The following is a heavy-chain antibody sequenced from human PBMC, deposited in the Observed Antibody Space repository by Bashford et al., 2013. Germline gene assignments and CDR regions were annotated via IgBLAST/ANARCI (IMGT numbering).Heavy chain of an antibody. CDR1: GFTFDDYA. CDR2: ISWNSGSI. J-gene: IGHJ4*02. V-gene: IGHV3-9*01. CDR3: AKDTSGRYYFDY. D-gene: IGHD1-14*01. Sequence: HSGGSLRLSCAASGFTFDDYAMHWVRQAPGKGLEWVSGISWNSGSIGYADSVKGRFTISRDNAKNSLYLQMNSLRAEDTALYYCAKDTSGRYYFDYWGQGTLVTVSS.